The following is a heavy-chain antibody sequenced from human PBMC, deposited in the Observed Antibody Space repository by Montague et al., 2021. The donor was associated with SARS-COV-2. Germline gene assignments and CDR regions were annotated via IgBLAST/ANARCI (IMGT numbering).Heavy chain of an antibody. Sequence: SLRLSCAASGFTFSNYWMSWVRQAPGKGLEWVANIKEDGGQKYYVDSVKGRFTISRDNAKNSLYLQMNSLRAEDTAEYYCARDPNCGSTSCYYHYWGQGTLVTVSS. J-gene: IGHJ4*02. CDR2: IKEDGGQK. V-gene: IGHV3-7*01. CDR1: GFTFSNYW. CDR3: ARDPNCGSTSCYYHY. D-gene: IGHD2-2*01.